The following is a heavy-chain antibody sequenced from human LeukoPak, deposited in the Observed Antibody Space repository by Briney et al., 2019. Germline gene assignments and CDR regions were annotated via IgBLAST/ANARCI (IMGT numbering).Heavy chain of an antibody. J-gene: IGHJ6*02. Sequence: PGGSLRLSCAASGFTFSSYAMSWVRQAPGKGLEWVAVIWYDGSNKYYADSVKGRFTISRDNSKNTLYLQMNSLRAEDTAVYYCARADTILYGMDVWGQGTTVTVSS. CDR1: GFTFSSYA. D-gene: IGHD3-3*01. CDR2: IWYDGSNK. CDR3: ARADTILYGMDV. V-gene: IGHV3-33*08.